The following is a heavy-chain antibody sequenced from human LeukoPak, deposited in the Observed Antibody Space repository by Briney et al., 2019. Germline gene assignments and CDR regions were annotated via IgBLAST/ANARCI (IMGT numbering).Heavy chain of an antibody. CDR1: GYFSTSYC. CDR3: ARVIVGEDFDY. J-gene: IGHJ4*02. Sequence: GGSLQISCKGSGYFSTSYCISLLRRLPGKGLEWIGIIYTGDSDTRYSPSFQGQVTISADKSISTAYLQWSSLKASDTAMYYCARVIVGEDFDYWGQGTLVTVSS. CDR2: IYTGDSDT. V-gene: IGHV5-51*01. D-gene: IGHD1-26*01.